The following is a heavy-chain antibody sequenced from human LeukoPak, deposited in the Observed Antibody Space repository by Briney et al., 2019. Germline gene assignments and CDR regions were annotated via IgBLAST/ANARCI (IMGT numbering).Heavy chain of an antibody. Sequence: ASVKVSCKASGYTFTDHNIHWVRQAPGQGLEWMGWLDPNTGATRSAQKFQDRVSLTRDTSISTGYMDLSSLTSDDTAVYYCAIKIYAGSFYVFWGQGTLVTVSS. V-gene: IGHV1-2*02. CDR2: LDPNTGAT. D-gene: IGHD1-26*01. CDR1: GYTFTDHN. CDR3: AIKIYAGSFYVF. J-gene: IGHJ4*02.